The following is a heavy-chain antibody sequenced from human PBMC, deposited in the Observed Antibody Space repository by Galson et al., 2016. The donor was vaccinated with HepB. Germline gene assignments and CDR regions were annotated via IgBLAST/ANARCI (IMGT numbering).Heavy chain of an antibody. J-gene: IGHJ4*02. CDR3: AKDITTEASGLNY. V-gene: IGHV3-9*01. CDR2: INWDSTGI. CDR1: GFTFDDYA. Sequence: SLRLSCAASGFTFDDYAMHWVRQAPGKGLEWVSGINWDSTGIDHADSVKGRFTISRDNANHSLYLQMNSLRTEDTALYYCAKDITTEASGLNYWGQGTLVTVSS. D-gene: IGHD2/OR15-2a*01.